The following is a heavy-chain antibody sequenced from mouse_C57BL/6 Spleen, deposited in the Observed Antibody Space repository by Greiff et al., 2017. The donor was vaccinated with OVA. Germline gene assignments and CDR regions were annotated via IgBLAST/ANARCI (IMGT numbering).Heavy chain of an antibody. CDR3: LTYDNSFDY. CDR1: GFSFNTYA. D-gene: IGHD2-3*01. J-gene: IGHJ2*01. V-gene: IGHV10-1*01. CDR2: IRSKSNNYAT. Sequence: EVKVVESGGGLVQPKGSLKLSCAASGFSFNTYAMNWVRQAPGKGLEWVGRIRSKSNNYATYYADSVKDRFTISRDDSESMLYLQMNDLKTENTAMYYYLTYDNSFDYWGQGTTLTVSS.